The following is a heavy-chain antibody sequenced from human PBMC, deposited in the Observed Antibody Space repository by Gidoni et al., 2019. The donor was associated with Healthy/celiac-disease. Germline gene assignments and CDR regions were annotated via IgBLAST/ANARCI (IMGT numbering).Heavy chain of an antibody. CDR2: IKQDGSER. Sequence: EVQLVESGGGGVQPGGALRLACAAAGFAFSSYWRSWVRQAPGKGLEWVANIKQDGSERYYVDSVKGRFTISRDNAKNSLYLQMNSLRAEDTAVYYCARNREYSSSYYYYYGIDVWGQGTTVTVSS. J-gene: IGHJ6*02. D-gene: IGHD6-6*01. CDR1: GFAFSSYW. V-gene: IGHV3-7*01. CDR3: ARNREYSSSYYYYYGIDV.